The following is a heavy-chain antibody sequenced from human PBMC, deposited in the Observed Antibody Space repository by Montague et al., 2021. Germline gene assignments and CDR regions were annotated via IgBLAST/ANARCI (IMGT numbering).Heavy chain of an antibody. J-gene: IGHJ3*02. Sequence: ETLSLTCTVSGGSISSTSYYWGWTRQPPGTGLEWIGSIYYSGSTYYNPSLKSRVTISADTSKNQFSLRLRSVTAADTAVYYCARRMGFVVVTEHDAFDIWGQGTMVTVSS. CDR2: IYYSGST. D-gene: IGHD2-21*02. CDR3: ARRMGFVVVTEHDAFDI. CDR1: GGSISSTSYY. V-gene: IGHV4-39*01.